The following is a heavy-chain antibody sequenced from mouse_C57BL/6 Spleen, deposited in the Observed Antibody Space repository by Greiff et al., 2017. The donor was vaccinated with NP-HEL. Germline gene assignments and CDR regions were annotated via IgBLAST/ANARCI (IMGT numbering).Heavy chain of an antibody. J-gene: IGHJ3*01. CDR3: ARGEGGLAY. CDR1: GYTFTSYW. V-gene: IGHV1-55*01. CDR2: IYPGSGST. Sequence: VQLQQSGAELVKPGASVKMSCKASGYTFTSYWITWVKPSPGQGLEWIGDIYPGSGSTNYNEKFKSKATLTVDTSSSTAYMQLSSLTSEDSAVYYCARGEGGLAYWGQGTRVTVSA.